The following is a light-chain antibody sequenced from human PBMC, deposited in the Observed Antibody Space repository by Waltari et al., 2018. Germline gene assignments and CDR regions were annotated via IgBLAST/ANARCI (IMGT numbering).Light chain of an antibody. J-gene: IGKJ2*01. CDR2: WAS. CDR1: QSVLYSSDNKNY. Sequence: DIVMTPSPDYLAVSLGERATINCKSSQSVLYSSDNKNYLAWYQQKPGQPPKLLIYWASTRESGVPDRFSGSGSGTDFTLTISSLQAEDVAVFYCQQYYSSPHTFGQGTKLEIK. CDR3: QQYYSSPHT. V-gene: IGKV4-1*01.